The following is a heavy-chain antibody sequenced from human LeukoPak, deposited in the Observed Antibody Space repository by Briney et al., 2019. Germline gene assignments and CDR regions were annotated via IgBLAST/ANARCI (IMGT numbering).Heavy chain of an antibody. Sequence: PGGSLRLSCAASGFTFSSYAMSCVRQAPGKGLEWVSAISGSGGSTYYADSVKGRFTISRDNSKNTLYLQMNSLRAEDTAVYYCAKGDRAIAAAGTGFDYWGQGTLVTVSS. D-gene: IGHD6-13*01. V-gene: IGHV3-23*01. CDR2: ISGSGGST. J-gene: IGHJ4*02. CDR3: AKGDRAIAAAGTGFDY. CDR1: GFTFSSYA.